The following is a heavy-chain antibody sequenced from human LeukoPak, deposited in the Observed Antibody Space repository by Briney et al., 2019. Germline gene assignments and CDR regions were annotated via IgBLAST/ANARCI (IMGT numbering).Heavy chain of an antibody. D-gene: IGHD7-27*01. V-gene: IGHV1-69*13. CDR3: AHSTGDLGPDP. CDR2: IISIFGTA. CDR1: GGTFSSYA. J-gene: IGHJ4*02. Sequence: ASVKVSCKASGGTFSSYAISWVRQAPGQGLEWMGGIISIFGTANYAQKFQGRVTITADESTSTAYMELSSLRSEDTAVYYCAHSTGDLGPDPWGQGTLVTVSS.